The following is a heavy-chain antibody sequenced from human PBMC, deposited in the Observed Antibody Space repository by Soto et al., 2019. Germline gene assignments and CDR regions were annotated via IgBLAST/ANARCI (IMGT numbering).Heavy chain of an antibody. CDR1: GGSLFGDC. J-gene: IGHJ5*02. CDR3: ARASRLENWFDV. CDR2: INSDGNT. Sequence: SETLSLTCTGSGGSLFGDCFTWIRQPTGEGLEWIGGINSDGNTNYRPSVKSRVTMSVEPSKKHFSLNLTSVTAADTASYFCARASRLENWFDVWGQG. V-gene: IGHV4-4*07. D-gene: IGHD6-13*01.